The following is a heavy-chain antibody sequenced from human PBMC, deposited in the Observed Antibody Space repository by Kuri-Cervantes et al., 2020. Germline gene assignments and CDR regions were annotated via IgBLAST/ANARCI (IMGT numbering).Heavy chain of an antibody. Sequence: GGSRRFSFAASGLPFRNYGMHWVRRGQGKGLDWVALIWYDGSNQYFTDSVKGRFTISRANSKNTLYLQMNSLRGEDTAVYYCARDATDCGGGSCYHLFDYLGQGTLVTVSS. V-gene: IGHV3-33*01. J-gene: IGHJ4*02. CDR1: GLPFRNYG. CDR3: ARDATDCGGGSCYHLFDY. CDR2: IWYDGSNQ. D-gene: IGHD2-15*01.